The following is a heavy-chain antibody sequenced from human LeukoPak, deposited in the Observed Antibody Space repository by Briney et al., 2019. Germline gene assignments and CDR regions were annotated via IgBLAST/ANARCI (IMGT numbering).Heavy chain of an antibody. CDR3: VPWSWNYPAGRSFDY. D-gene: IGHD1-7*01. Sequence: GGSLRLPCAASGFTFSDYYMSWIRQAPGKGLEWVSYISSSGSTIYYADSVKGRFTISRDNAKNSLYLQMNSLRAEDTAVYYCVPWSWNYPAGRSFDYWGRGTLVTVSS. CDR2: ISSSGSTI. CDR1: GFTFSDYY. V-gene: IGHV3-11*01. J-gene: IGHJ4*02.